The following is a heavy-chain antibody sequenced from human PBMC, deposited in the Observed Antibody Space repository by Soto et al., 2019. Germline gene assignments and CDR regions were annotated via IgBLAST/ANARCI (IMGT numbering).Heavy chain of an antibody. J-gene: IGHJ4*02. V-gene: IGHV1-18*01. CDR3: ASDRVVATATGTPGY. Sequence: ASVKVSCKASGYTFTSYGISWVRQAPGQGLEWMGWISAYNGNTNYAQKLQGRVTMTTDTSTSTAYMELRSLRSDDTAVYYCASDRVVATATGTPGYWGQGTLVTVSS. CDR1: GYTFTSYG. D-gene: IGHD2-15*01. CDR2: ISAYNGNT.